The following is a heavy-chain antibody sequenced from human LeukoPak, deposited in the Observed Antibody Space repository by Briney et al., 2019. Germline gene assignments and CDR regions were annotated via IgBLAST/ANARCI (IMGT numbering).Heavy chain of an antibody. CDR1: GFTFSSYA. V-gene: IGHV3-30*01. Sequence: GGSLRLSCAASGFTFSSYAMHWVRQAPGKGLEWVAVISYDGSNKYYADSVKGRFTISRNNSKNTFYLQMNSLRAEDTAVYYCARAIVGATPIDFWGQGTLVTVSS. J-gene: IGHJ4*02. CDR3: ARAIVGATPIDF. D-gene: IGHD1-26*01. CDR2: ISYDGSNK.